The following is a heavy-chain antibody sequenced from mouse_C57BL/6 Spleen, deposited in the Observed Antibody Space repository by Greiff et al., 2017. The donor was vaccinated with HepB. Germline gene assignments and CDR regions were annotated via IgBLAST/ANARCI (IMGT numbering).Heavy chain of an antibody. CDR1: GFTFSSYG. V-gene: IGHV5-6*01. J-gene: IGHJ2*01. D-gene: IGHD1-1*01. CDR2: TSSGGSYT. Sequence: EVQRVESGGDLVKPGGSLKLSCAASGFTFSSYGMSWVRQTPDKRLEWVATTSSGGSYTYYPDSVKGRFTISRDNAKNTLYLQMSSLKSEDTAMYYCARPLRRDYFDYWGQGTTLTVSS. CDR3: ARPLRRDYFDY.